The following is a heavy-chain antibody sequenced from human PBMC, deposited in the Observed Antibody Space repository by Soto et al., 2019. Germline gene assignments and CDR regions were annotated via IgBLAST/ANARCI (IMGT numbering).Heavy chain of an antibody. CDR2: INESGST. J-gene: IGHJ4*02. CDR3: ARGSGIVALPGELEDVNYDY. CDR1: GQSFSGHS. V-gene: IGHV4-34*01. Sequence: SETLSLTCAVYGQSFSGHSWAWIRQSPGKGLEWIGEINESGSTYYNPSLKSRVTISADTSKNQFSLKLSSVSAADTAVYFCARGSGIVALPGELEDVNYDYWGQGTRVTVSS. D-gene: IGHD1-1*01.